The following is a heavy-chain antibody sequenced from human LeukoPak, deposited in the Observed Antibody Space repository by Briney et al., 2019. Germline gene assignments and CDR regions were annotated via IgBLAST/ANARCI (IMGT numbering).Heavy chain of an antibody. CDR2: ISSSGSTI. CDR3: AKDGERVDIVATIEGRLDY. D-gene: IGHD5-12*01. CDR1: GFTFSSYE. J-gene: IGHJ4*02. Sequence: GGSLRLSCAASGFTFSSYEMNWVRQAPGKGLEWVSYISSSGSTIYYADSVKGRFTISRDNSKNTLYLQMNSLRAEDTAVYYCAKDGERVDIVATIEGRLDYWGQGTLVTVSS. V-gene: IGHV3-48*03.